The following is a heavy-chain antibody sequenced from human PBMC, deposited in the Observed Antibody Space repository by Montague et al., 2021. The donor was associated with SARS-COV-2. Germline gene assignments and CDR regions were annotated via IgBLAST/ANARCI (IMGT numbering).Heavy chain of an antibody. V-gene: IGHV3-30-3*01. CDR2: ISFDGNGR. D-gene: IGHD4-23*01. Sequence: SLRLSCAASGFSFSPYAMHWVRQPPGKGLDCLAVISFDGNGRYYAGSLRGRFTISRDNSKDTLYLQLTDLRSDDTGVYYCARVAQLLLGNPQNLFDPWGQGTLVTVST. CDR3: ARVAQLLLGNPQNLFDP. CDR1: GFSFSPYA. J-gene: IGHJ5*02.